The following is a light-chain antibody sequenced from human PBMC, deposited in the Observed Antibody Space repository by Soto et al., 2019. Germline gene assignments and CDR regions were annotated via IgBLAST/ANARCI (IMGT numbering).Light chain of an antibody. Sequence: IPMTQSPSTLSGSEGDRVTITCRASQTISSWLAWYQQKPGKAPKLLIYDASTLESGVPSRFSGGGSGTEFTLTISSLQPDDFATYYCQQYTAYSWTFGQGTKVDI. J-gene: IGKJ1*01. V-gene: IGKV1-5*01. CDR1: QTISSW. CDR2: DAS. CDR3: QQYTAYSWT.